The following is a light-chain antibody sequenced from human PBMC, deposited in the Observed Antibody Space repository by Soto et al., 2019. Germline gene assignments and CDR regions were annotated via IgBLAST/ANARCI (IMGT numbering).Light chain of an antibody. J-gene: IGKJ5*01. V-gene: IGKV3-11*01. Sequence: ELVLTQSPATLSLSPGACATLSCRASQSVSSYLAWYQQKPGQAPRLLIYDASNRATGIPARFSGSASGTDFTPTISSLEPEDFAVYYCQQRSNWITFGQGTRLEI. CDR2: DAS. CDR3: QQRSNWIT. CDR1: QSVSSY.